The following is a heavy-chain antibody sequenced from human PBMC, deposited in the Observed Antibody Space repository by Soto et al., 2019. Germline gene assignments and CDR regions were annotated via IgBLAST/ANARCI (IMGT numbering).Heavy chain of an antibody. V-gene: IGHV4-59*01. D-gene: IGHD3-10*01. CDR3: ARDAGGGYNWFDP. J-gene: IGHJ5*02. Sequence: QVQLQESGPGLLNPSETLSLTCTVSGASISSAYWSWIRQPPGKGLEWIGDIYYSGTAKYNPSLESRVTISVDTSKNQFSLRRTAVTAADTAVYCCARDAGGGYNWFDPWGQGTLVTVSS. CDR2: IYYSGTA. CDR1: GASISSAY.